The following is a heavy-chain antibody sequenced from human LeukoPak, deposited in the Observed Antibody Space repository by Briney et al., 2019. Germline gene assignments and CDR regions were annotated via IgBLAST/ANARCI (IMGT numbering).Heavy chain of an antibody. CDR1: GYTFTSYD. CDR3: ARAPKGYYYYYMDV. Sequence: GASVKVSCKASGYTFTSYDINWVRQATGQGLEWMGWMNPNSGNTGYAQKFQGRVTITRNTSISTAYMELSSLRPEDTAVYYCARAPKGYYYYYMDVWGKGTTVTVSS. CDR2: MNPNSGNT. V-gene: IGHV1-8*03. J-gene: IGHJ6*03.